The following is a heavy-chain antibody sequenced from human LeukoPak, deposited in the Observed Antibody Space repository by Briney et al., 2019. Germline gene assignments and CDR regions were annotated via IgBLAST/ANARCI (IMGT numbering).Heavy chain of an antibody. V-gene: IGHV4-4*07. CDR3: ARDSGKGDTAHMDV. J-gene: IGHJ6*03. CDR2: VYTSGST. Sequence: SETLSLTCTVSGGSISSHYGSWIRQPAGKGLEWIGHVYTSGSTNYNPSLKSRVTMSVDTSKNQFSLRLSSVTAADTAVYYCARDSGKGDTAHMDVWGKGTTVTVSS. CDR1: GGSISSHY. D-gene: IGHD1-26*01.